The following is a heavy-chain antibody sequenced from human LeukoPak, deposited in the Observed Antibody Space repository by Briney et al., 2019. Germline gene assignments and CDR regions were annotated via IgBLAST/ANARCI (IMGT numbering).Heavy chain of an antibody. J-gene: IGHJ4*02. V-gene: IGHV4-59*01. CDR2: IYYSGST. Sequence: SETLSLTCTVSGGSLSSYYWSWIRQPPGKGLEWIGYIYYSGSTNYNPSLKSRVTISVDTSKNQFSLKLSSVTAADTAVYYCARGGYSYGYEPYFDYWGQGTLVTVSS. CDR1: GGSLSSYY. CDR3: ARGGYSYGYEPYFDY. D-gene: IGHD5-18*01.